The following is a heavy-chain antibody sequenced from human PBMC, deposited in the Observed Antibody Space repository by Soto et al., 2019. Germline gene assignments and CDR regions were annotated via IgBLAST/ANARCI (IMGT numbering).Heavy chain of an antibody. V-gene: IGHV4-39*01. J-gene: IGHJ6*02. Sequence: PSETLSLTCTVSGGSISSSSYYWGWIRQPPGKGLEWIGSIYYSGSTYYNPSLKSRVTISVDTSKNQFSLKLSSVTAADTAVYYCARIITYYDFWSGPTYYYYGMDVWGQGTTVT. CDR3: ARIITYYDFWSGPTYYYYGMDV. CDR2: IYYSGST. CDR1: GGSISSSSYY. D-gene: IGHD3-3*01.